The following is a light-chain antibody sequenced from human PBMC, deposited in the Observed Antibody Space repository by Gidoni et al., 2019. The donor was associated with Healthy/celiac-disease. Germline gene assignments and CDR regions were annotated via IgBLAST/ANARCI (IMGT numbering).Light chain of an antibody. CDR2: LGS. J-gene: IGKJ2*01. CDR1: QSLLHSNGYNY. V-gene: IGKV2-28*01. CDR3: MQALQTPT. Sequence: DIVVTQSPLSLPVTPGEPASISGRSSQSLLHSNGYNYLDWYLQKPGQSPQLLIYLGSNRASGVPDRFSGSGSGTDFTLKISRVEAEDVGVYYCMQALQTPTFGQGTKLEIK.